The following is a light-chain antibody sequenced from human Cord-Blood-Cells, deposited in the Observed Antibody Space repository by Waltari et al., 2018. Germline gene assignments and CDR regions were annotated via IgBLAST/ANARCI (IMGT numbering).Light chain of an antibody. CDR1: QGISGS. CDR2: AAS. V-gene: IGKV1-9*01. J-gene: IGKJ4*01. Sequence: DIQLTHSPSFLSPSLGDRVPITCRASQGISGSLAWYQQKPGKAPKLLIYAASTLQSGFPSRFGCRGSGTEFTLTLGSLQPEDFATYYCQQLNSYPLTFGGGTKVEIK. CDR3: QQLNSYPLT.